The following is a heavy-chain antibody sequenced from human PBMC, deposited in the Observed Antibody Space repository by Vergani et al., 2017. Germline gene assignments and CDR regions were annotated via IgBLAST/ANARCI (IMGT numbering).Heavy chain of an antibody. J-gene: IGHJ4*02. V-gene: IGHV4-61*02. CDR3: ARGSCLGGSCYKPLFDY. CDR1: GGSINSHNYY. Sequence: QVQLQESGPGLVKPSQTLSLTCTVSGGSINSHNYYWSWIRQPAGKGLEWIGRIHTSGSTNYTPSLKSRVTMSEDTSKNQFPLNLTSVTAADTAVYFCARGSCLGGSCYKPLFDYWGQGILVTVSS. D-gene: IGHD2-15*01. CDR2: IHTSGST.